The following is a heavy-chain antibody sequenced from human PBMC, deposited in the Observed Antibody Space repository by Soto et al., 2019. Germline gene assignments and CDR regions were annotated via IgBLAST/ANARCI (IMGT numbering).Heavy chain of an antibody. J-gene: IGHJ4*02. CDR2: IIPIFGTA. Sequence: NVSRTETGRTFISYAISWVRQAPGQGLEWMGGIIPIFGTANYAQKFQGRVTITADESTSTAYMDLSSLRSEDTAVYYCARGGPRDDSRPFDCFGQGTLVSGCS. CDR3: ARGGPRDDSRPFDC. CDR1: GRTFISYA. D-gene: IGHD6-6*01. V-gene: IGHV1-69*01.